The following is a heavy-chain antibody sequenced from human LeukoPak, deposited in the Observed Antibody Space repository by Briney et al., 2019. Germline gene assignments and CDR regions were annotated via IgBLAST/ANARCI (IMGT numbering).Heavy chain of an antibody. D-gene: IGHD6-13*01. V-gene: IGHV3-21*01. Sequence: GGSLRLSCAASGFTFSSYGMNWVRQAPGKGLEWVSSISSSSSYIYYADSVKGRFTISRDNAKNSLYLQMNSLRAEDTAVYYCAREMQQLVLDYWGQGTLVTVSS. CDR1: GFTFSSYG. J-gene: IGHJ4*02. CDR3: AREMQQLVLDY. CDR2: ISSSSSYI.